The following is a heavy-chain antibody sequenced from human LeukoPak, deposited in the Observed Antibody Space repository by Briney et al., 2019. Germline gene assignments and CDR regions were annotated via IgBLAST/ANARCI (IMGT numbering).Heavy chain of an antibody. CDR1: GYNFTSYY. D-gene: IGHD2-2*02. V-gene: IGHV1-46*01. Sequence: GASVKVSCKASGYNFTSYYMHWVRQAPGQGLEWMGIINPSGGSTSYAQKFQGRVTMTRDTSTSTVYMELSSLRSEDTAVYYCARDGWCSSTSCDINYYYGMDVWGQGTTVTVSS. CDR2: INPSGGST. CDR3: ARDGWCSSTSCDINYYYGMDV. J-gene: IGHJ6*02.